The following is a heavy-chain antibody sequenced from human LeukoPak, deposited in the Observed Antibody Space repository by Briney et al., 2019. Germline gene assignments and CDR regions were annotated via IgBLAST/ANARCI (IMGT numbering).Heavy chain of an antibody. D-gene: IGHD3-3*01. CDR2: ISYDGSNK. Sequence: GGSLRLSCAASGFTFSSYAMHWVRQAPGKGLEWAAVISYDGSNKYYADSVKGRFTISRDNSKNTLYLQMNSLRAEDTAVYYCARDRKKTFGVVIISYYYYGMDVWGQGTTVTVSS. J-gene: IGHJ6*02. V-gene: IGHV3-30*04. CDR3: ARDRKKTFGVVIISYYYYGMDV. CDR1: GFTFSSYA.